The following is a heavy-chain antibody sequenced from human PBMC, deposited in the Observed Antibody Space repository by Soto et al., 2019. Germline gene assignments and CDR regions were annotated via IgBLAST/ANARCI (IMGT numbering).Heavy chain of an antibody. CDR3: ARRLTTVETNFVFVF. CDR2: IDPSDSYT. V-gene: IGHV5-10-1*01. D-gene: IGHD4-17*01. Sequence: PVESLKISCKGSGYNFTTYWISWVRQMPGKGLEWMGRIDPSDSYTNYSPSFQGHVTISADKSISTAYLQWSSLKASDTAMYYCARRLTTVETNFVFVFGAKGTMVTVSS. J-gene: IGHJ6*04. CDR1: GYNFTTYW.